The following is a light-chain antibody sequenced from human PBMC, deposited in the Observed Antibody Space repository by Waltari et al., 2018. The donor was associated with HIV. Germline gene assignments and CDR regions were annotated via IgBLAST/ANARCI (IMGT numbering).Light chain of an antibody. V-gene: IGLV3-21*02. CDR3: QVWDSSSDVV. Sequence: SYVLTQPPSVSVAPGQTARFTCGGNNIGSKSVHWYQQKPGQAPLLVLFDDCDRPSWIPARTAGPDAGNTATLTISRVEAGDEADYYCQVWDSSSDVVFGGGTKLTVL. CDR2: DDC. CDR1: NIGSKS. J-gene: IGLJ3*02.